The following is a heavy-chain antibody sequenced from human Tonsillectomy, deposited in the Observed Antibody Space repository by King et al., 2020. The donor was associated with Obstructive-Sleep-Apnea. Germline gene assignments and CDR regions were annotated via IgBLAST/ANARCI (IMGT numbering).Heavy chain of an antibody. CDR3: ASERDLVVVVPADIYGMDV. J-gene: IGHJ6*02. CDR1: GGSISSSTYY. V-gene: IGHV4-39*07. D-gene: IGHD2-15*01. CDR2: IYYSGTT. Sequence: QLQESGPGLVKPSETLSLTCTVSGGSISSSTYYWGWIRQPPGKGLEWIGNIYYSGTTYYNPSLKSRVTISVDTSKNQFSLKLTSVTAADTAAYHCASERDLVVVVPADIYGMDVWGQGTTVIVSS.